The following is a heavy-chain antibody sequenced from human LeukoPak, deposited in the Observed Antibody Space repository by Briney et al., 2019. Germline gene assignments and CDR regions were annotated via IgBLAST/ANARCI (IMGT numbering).Heavy chain of an antibody. Sequence: GGSLRLSCAASGFTFSSYAMSWVRQAPGKGLEWVSAIGGSGSSTYYADSVKGRFTISRDNSKNTLYLQMNSLRAEDTAVYYCAKDLGYYYGSGSHLKYWGQGTLVTVSS. CDR3: AKDLGYYYGSGSHLKY. CDR2: IGGSGSST. CDR1: GFTFSSYA. V-gene: IGHV3-23*01. J-gene: IGHJ4*02. D-gene: IGHD3-10*01.